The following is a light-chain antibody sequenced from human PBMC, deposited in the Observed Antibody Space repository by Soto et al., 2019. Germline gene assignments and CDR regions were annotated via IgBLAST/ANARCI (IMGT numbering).Light chain of an antibody. CDR3: QQYNHYSALT. CDR1: ESINRW. V-gene: IGKV1-5*01. CDR2: DAS. Sequence: DIQMTQSPFTLSASVGDRVTITCRASESINRWVAWYQQKPGKGPNLLIYDASSLESGVPSRFSGSGSGTEFTLTISSRQPDDFATYYCQQYNHYSALTFGGGTKVEIK. J-gene: IGKJ4*01.